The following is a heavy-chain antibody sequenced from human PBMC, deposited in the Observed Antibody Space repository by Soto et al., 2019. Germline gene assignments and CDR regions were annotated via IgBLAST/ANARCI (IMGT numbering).Heavy chain of an antibody. D-gene: IGHD5-18*01. V-gene: IGHV4-39*01. Sequence: PSETLSLTCTLAGRAIRTSIYYSRLIRHPPVNGLEWIGGIYYSGSTYYNPSFKSRVTISVDTSKYQFSLKLSSVTAADTAVYYCARHPGYGLYYFDYWGQGTLVTVSS. J-gene: IGHJ4*02. CDR1: GRAIRTSIYY. CDR3: ARHPGYGLYYFDY. CDR2: IYYSGST.